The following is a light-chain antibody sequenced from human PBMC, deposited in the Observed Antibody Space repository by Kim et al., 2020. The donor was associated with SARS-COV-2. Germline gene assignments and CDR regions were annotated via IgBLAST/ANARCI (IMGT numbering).Light chain of an antibody. Sequence: SSELTQDPAVSVALGQTVRITCQGDSLRSYYATWYQQKPGQAPIVVIYGKNNRPSGIPDRFSGSSSGDTASLTITGTQAGDEADYYCNSRGSNDNVLFGGETQLSGL. J-gene: IGLJ2*01. CDR1: SLRSYY. CDR3: NSRGSNDNVL. V-gene: IGLV3-19*01. CDR2: GKN.